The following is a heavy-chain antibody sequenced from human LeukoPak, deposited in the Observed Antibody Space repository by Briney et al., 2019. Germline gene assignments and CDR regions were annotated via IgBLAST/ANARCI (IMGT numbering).Heavy chain of an antibody. CDR2: ISAYNGNT. CDR3: ARSYYDSSGYYKDY. CDR1: GYTFTSYG. Sequence: ASVKVSCKASGYTFTSYGISWVRQAPGQGLEWMGWISAYNGNTNYAQKLQGRVTMTTDTSTSTAYMELRSMRSDDTAVYYCARSYYDSSGYYKDYWGQGTLVTVSS. D-gene: IGHD3-22*01. V-gene: IGHV1-18*01. J-gene: IGHJ4*02.